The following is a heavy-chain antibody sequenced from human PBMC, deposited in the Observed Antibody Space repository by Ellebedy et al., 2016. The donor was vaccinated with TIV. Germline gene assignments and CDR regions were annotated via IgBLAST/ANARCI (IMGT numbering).Heavy chain of an antibody. CDR2: IIGSDTST. CDR1: RFTFSDYA. V-gene: IGHV3-23*01. CDR3: AKTASDSGWYFFDS. Sequence: PGGSLRLSCAASRFTFSDYAMSWVREPPGKGLEWVSVIIGSDTSTYFADSVKGRFTISRDNSRNTLYLQMNSRRADDTAVYYCAKTASDSGWYFFDSWGQGTLVTVSP. J-gene: IGHJ4*02. D-gene: IGHD6-19*01.